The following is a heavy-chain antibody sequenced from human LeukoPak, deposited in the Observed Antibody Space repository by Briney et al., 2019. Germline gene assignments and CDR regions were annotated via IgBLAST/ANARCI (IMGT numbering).Heavy chain of an antibody. CDR3: ARSHDSSLIAFDI. J-gene: IGHJ3*02. CDR1: GYRFITYW. CDR2: IYPGDSDT. Sequence: GESLKISCKGSGYRFITYWIGRVRQMPGKGLEWMGIIYPGDSDTRYSPSFQGQVTISADKSISTAYLQWSSLQASDTAMYYCARSHDSSLIAFDIWGQGTMVTVSS. D-gene: IGHD3-22*01. V-gene: IGHV5-51*01.